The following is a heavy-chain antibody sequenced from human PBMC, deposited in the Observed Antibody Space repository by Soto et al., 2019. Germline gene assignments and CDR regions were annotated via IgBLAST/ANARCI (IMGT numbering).Heavy chain of an antibody. CDR2: ISYTNINT. V-gene: IGHV3-23*01. CDR1: GFTFKDFA. D-gene: IGHD6-19*01. Sequence: EVHLLESGGGLIQPGGSLSLSCAASGFTFKDFAMTWVRQAPGKGLEWVSTISYTNINTYYADSVRGRFSISRDNSKKMLYLQMNSLRAEDTAIYYCAKNMAGPADWFDPWGQGTLVTVSS. J-gene: IGHJ5*02. CDR3: AKNMAGPADWFDP.